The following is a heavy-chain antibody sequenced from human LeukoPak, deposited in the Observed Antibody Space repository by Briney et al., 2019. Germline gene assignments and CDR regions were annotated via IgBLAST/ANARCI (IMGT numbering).Heavy chain of an antibody. J-gene: IGHJ4*02. CDR2: INPQSGGT. CDR1: VYSFAAYY. CDR3: ARDNNSATDY. V-gene: IGHV1-2*02. D-gene: IGHD1/OR15-1a*01. Sequence: ASVTVSCKASVYSFAAYYLHWGRQAPGQGLEWMGWINPQSGGTSSAQKFQGRVTMARDTSITTGYMELNGLTPDDTAVYYCARDNNSATDYWGQGTLVTVSS.